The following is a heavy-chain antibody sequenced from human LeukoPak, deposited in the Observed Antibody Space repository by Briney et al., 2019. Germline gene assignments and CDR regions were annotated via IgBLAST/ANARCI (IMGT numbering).Heavy chain of an antibody. CDR1: GGSFSGYY. CDR2: VNHSGST. CDR3: ARGYVDTAMSNFDY. Sequence: KTSKTLSLTCAVYGGSFSGYYWSWIRQPPGKGLEWIGEVNHSGSTNYNPSLKSRVTISVDTSKNQFSLKLSSVTAADTAVYYCARGYVDTAMSNFDYSGQGTLVTVSS. J-gene: IGHJ4*02. V-gene: IGHV4-34*01. D-gene: IGHD5-18*01.